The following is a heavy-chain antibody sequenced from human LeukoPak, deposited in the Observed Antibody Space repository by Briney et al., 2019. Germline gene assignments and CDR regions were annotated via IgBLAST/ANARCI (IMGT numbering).Heavy chain of an antibody. CDR3: ARDATAGNFDY. CDR1: GGSISSNSYY. V-gene: IGHV4-61*01. J-gene: IGHJ4*02. Sequence: SETLSLTCTVSGGSISSNSYYWSWIRQPPGKGLEYIGYIYYTGSTYYNPSLKSRVTISVDTSKRQFSLRLSSVNAADTAVYYCARDATAGNFDYWGQGTLVTVSS. D-gene: IGHD6-13*01. CDR2: IYYTGST.